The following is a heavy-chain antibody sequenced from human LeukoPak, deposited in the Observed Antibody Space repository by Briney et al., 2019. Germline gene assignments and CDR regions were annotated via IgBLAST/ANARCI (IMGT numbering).Heavy chain of an antibody. J-gene: IGHJ4*02. CDR3: ARGPYCGDDCYFDS. Sequence: SETLSLTCAVYGGSFSGYYWSWIRQPPGKGLEWIGEINHSGSTNYNPSLKSRVTISVDTSKNQFSLKLSSVTAADTAVYYCARGPYCGDDCYFDSWGRGTLFTVSS. CDR1: GGSFSGYY. CDR2: INHSGST. D-gene: IGHD2-21*01. V-gene: IGHV4-34*01.